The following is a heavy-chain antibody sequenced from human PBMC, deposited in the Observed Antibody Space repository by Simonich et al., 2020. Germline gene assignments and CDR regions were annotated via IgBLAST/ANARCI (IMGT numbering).Heavy chain of an antibody. CDR1: GGSISSSSYF. CDR2: IYYRGGT. Sequence: QLQLQESGPGLVKPSETLSLTCTVSGGSISSSSYFWGWIRQPPGKGLEWIGSIYYRGGTYSTPSLKSRVTISVDTSKNQFSLKLSSVTAADTAVYYCARHAGFAFDIWGQGTMVTVSS. CDR3: ARHAGFAFDI. D-gene: IGHD6-13*01. J-gene: IGHJ3*02. V-gene: IGHV4-39*01.